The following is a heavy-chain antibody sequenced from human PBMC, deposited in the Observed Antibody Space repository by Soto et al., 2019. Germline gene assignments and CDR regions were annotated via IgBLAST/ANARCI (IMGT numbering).Heavy chain of an antibody. J-gene: IGHJ6*02. CDR2: ISAYNGNT. CDR1: GYTFTSYY. D-gene: IGHD5-18*01. CDR3: ARAPWIQLWSYYYYGMDV. V-gene: IGHV1-18*04. Sequence: ASVKVSCKASGYTFTSYYMHWVRQAPGQGLEWMGWISAYNGNTNYAQKLQGRVTMTTDTSTSTAYMELRSLRSDDTAVYYCARAPWIQLWSYYYYGMDVWGQGTTVTVSS.